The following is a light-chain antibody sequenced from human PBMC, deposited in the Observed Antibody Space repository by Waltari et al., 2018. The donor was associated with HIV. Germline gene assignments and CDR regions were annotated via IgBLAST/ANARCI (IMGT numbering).Light chain of an antibody. J-gene: IGLJ3*02. CDR3: LTWDTGIGV. Sequence: QVVLTQSPSASASLGASVKLTCTLSSGHSNYAISWHQQQSEKGPRYLMKVNSYGSQNKGDGFPDRFSGCISGASRYLAISSLQSEDEADYYCLTWDTGIGVFGGGTKLTVL. CDR1: SGHSNYA. V-gene: IGLV4-69*01. CDR2: VNSYGSQ.